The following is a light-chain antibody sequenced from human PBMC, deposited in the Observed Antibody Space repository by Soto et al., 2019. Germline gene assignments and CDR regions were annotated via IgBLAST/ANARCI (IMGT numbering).Light chain of an antibody. Sequence: IHMTHSPSSLSASLGDIVTITFQASQDISNYLNWYQQKPGKAPKLLIYDASNLETGVPSRFSGSGSGTDFTFTISSLQPEDFATYYCQQVESYPSTFGGGTKVDIK. CDR2: DAS. V-gene: IGKV1-33*01. J-gene: IGKJ4*01. CDR1: QDISNY. CDR3: QQVESYPST.